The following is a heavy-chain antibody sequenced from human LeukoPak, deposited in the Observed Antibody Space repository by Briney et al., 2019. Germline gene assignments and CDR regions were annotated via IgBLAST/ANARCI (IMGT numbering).Heavy chain of an antibody. D-gene: IGHD3-10*01. CDR3: ARGPIYGSGSYPSFDY. J-gene: IGHJ4*02. CDR1: GGTFNSYA. V-gene: IGHV1-69*01. Sequence: ASVKVSCKASGGTFNSYAISWVRQAPGQGLEWMGGIIPIFGTANYAQKFQGRVTITADESTSTAYMELSSLRSEDTAVYYCARGPIYGSGSYPSFDYWGRGTLVTVSS. CDR2: IIPIFGTA.